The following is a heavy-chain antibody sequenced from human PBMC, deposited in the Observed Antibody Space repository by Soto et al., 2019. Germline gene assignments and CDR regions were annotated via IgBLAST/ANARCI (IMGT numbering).Heavy chain of an antibody. D-gene: IGHD6-13*01. J-gene: IGHJ6*02. Sequence: SETLSLTCTVSGGSISXXXXXXXXXXXGKGLELIGYIYYSGSTNYNPSLKSRVTISVDTSKNQFSLKLSSVTAADTAVYYCARAGDIAAAGWYYYGMDVWGQGTSVTVSS. CDR1: GGSISXXX. CDR3: ARAGDIAAAGWYYYGMDV. V-gene: IGHV4-59*01. CDR2: IYYSGST.